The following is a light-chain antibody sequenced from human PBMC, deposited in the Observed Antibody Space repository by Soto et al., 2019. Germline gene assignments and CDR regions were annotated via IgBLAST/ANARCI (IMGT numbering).Light chain of an antibody. Sequence: QSALTQPRSVSGSPGQSVTISCTGTSSDVGTYNFVSWYRQHPGKAPKLIIYDVTKRPSGVPDRFSGSKSGNTASLTISGLQAEDEADYYCCSFAGSYTLLFGGGTKLTVL. V-gene: IGLV2-11*01. CDR3: CSFAGSYTLL. J-gene: IGLJ3*02. CDR2: DVT. CDR1: SSDVGTYNF.